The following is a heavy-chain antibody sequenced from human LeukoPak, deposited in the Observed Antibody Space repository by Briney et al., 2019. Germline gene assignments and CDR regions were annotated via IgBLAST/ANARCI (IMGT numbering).Heavy chain of an antibody. V-gene: IGHV3-64D*06. D-gene: IGHD5-18*01. CDR3: VKDRQRGYSYGFFDY. CDR2: ISSNGGST. CDR1: GFTFSGYA. J-gene: IGHJ4*02. Sequence: GGSLRLSCSASGFTFSGYAMHWVRQAPGKGLEYVSAISSNGGSTYYADSVKGRFTISRDNSKNTLYLQMSGLRAEDTAVYYCVKDRQRGYSYGFFDYWSQGTLVTVSS.